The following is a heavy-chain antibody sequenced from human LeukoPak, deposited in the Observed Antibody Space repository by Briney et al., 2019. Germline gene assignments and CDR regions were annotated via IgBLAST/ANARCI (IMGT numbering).Heavy chain of an antibody. V-gene: IGHV3-30*18. Sequence: GRSLSLSCAASGFTFSSYGMHWVRQAPGKGLEWVAVISYDGSNKYYADSVKGRFTISRDNSKNTLYLQMNSLRAEDTAVYYCAKGGYYDSSGYPDAFDIWGQGTMVTVSS. D-gene: IGHD3-22*01. CDR2: ISYDGSNK. J-gene: IGHJ3*02. CDR3: AKGGYYDSSGYPDAFDI. CDR1: GFTFSSYG.